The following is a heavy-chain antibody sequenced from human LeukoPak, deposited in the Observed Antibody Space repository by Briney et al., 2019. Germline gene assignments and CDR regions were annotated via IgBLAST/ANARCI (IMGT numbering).Heavy chain of an antibody. CDR3: ARAYYDSSGYYLYYFDY. J-gene: IGHJ4*02. D-gene: IGHD3-22*01. V-gene: IGHV3-11*04. Sequence: PGGSLRLSCAASGFTFSDYYMSWIRQAPGKGLEWVSYISSSGSTIYYADSVKGRFTISRDNSKNTLYLQMNSLRAEDTAVYYCARAYYDSSGYYLYYFDYWGQGTLVTVSS. CDR1: GFTFSDYY. CDR2: ISSSGSTI.